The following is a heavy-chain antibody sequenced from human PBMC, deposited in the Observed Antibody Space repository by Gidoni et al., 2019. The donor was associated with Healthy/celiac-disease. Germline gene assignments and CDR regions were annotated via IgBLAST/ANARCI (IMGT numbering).Heavy chain of an antibody. V-gene: IGHV1-69*02. CDR3: ARVIAVAGHYYGMDV. J-gene: IGHJ6*02. CDR2: IIPILGIA. CDR1: GGTFSSYT. D-gene: IGHD6-19*01. Sequence: QVQLVQSGAEVKKPGSSVKVSCKASGGTFSSYTISWVRQAPGQGLEWMGRIIPILGIANYAQKFQGRVTITADKSTSTAYMELSSLRSEDTAVYYCARVIAVAGHYYGMDVWGQGTTVTVSS.